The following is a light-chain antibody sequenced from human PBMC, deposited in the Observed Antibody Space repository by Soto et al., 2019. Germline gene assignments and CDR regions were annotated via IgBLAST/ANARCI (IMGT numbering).Light chain of an antibody. Sequence: DIQLTQSPSFLSASVGDRVTITCRASQGIDSYLAWYQQKPGKAPNLLIYDALKLQSGVPSRFSGSGSGTEFTLTISSLQPEDFATYYCLQYNSFPLTFGGGTKVDIK. CDR2: DAL. CDR1: QGIDSY. J-gene: IGKJ4*01. V-gene: IGKV1-9*01. CDR3: LQYNSFPLT.